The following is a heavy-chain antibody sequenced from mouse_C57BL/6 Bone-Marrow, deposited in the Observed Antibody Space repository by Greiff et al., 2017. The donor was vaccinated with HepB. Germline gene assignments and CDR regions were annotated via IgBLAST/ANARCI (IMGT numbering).Heavy chain of an antibody. CDR2: ISSGSSTI. V-gene: IGHV5-17*01. CDR3: ARSGYSNYYFDY. Sequence: EVKLMESGGGLVKPGGSLKLSCAASGFTFSDYGMHWVRQALEKGLEWVAYISSGSSTIYYADTVKGRFTISRDNAKNTLFLQMTSLRSEDTAMYYCARSGYSNYYFDYWGQGTTLTVSS. D-gene: IGHD2-3*01. J-gene: IGHJ2*01. CDR1: GFTFSDYG.